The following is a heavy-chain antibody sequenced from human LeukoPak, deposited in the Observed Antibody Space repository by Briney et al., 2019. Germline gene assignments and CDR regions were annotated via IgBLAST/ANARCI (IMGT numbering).Heavy chain of an antibody. CDR3: ARGFHCSGGTCYLVS. CDR1: GYTFTSYG. CDR2: ISAYNGNT. D-gene: IGHD2-15*01. J-gene: IGHJ5*02. V-gene: IGHV1-18*01. Sequence: ASVKVSCKASGYTFTSYGISWVRQAPGQGLEWMGWISAYNGNTNYAQKFQGRVTMTTDTSTSTAYMELRSLRSDDTAVYYCARGFHCSGGTCYLVSWGQGTLVTVSS.